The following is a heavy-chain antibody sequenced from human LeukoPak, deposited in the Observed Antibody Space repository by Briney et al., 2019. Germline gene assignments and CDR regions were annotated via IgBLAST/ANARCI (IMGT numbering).Heavy chain of an antibody. V-gene: IGHV4-39*01. D-gene: IGHD1-14*01. CDR2: IYFSGTT. Sequence: PSETLSLTCTVSGDSINSSRYYWAWIRQPPGKELEWIGSIYFSGTTYYNPSLKSRVTISADMSKNQFSLKLDSVTAADTAVYYCARGPKVVTTTIYYYMDVWGKGTTVTVSS. J-gene: IGHJ6*03. CDR1: GDSINSSRYY. CDR3: ARGPKVVTTTIYYYMDV.